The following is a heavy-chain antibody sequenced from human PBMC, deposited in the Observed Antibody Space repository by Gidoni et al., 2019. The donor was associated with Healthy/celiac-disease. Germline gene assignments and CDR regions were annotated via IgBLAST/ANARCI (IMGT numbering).Heavy chain of an antibody. D-gene: IGHD6-19*01. CDR3: ARNEYSSGWYDYYYYMDV. V-gene: IGHV1-69*01. Sequence: QVQLVQSGAEVKKPGSSVKVSCKASGGTFSSYAISWVRQAPGQGLEWMGGINPIFGTANYAQKFQGRVTITADESTSTAYMELSSLRSEDTAVYYCARNEYSSGWYDYYYYMDVWGKGTTVTVSS. CDR2: INPIFGTA. J-gene: IGHJ6*03. CDR1: GGTFSSYA.